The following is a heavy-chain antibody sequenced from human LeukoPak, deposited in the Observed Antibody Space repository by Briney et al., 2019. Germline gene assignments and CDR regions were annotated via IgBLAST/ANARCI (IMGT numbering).Heavy chain of an antibody. Sequence: GRSLRLSCAASGFTFNSYGMHWVRQAPGKGLEWVAVISYDGNDKFYRDSVKGRFTISRDNSKNTLYLQMNSLRAEDTAVYYCAELGITMIGGVWGKGTTVTISS. CDR1: GFTFNSYG. CDR3: AELGITMIGGV. V-gene: IGHV3-30*18. CDR2: ISYDGNDK. D-gene: IGHD3-10*02. J-gene: IGHJ6*04.